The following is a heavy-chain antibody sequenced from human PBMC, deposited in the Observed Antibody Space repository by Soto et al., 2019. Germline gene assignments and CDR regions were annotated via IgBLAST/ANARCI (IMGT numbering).Heavy chain of an antibody. Sequence: GESLKISCKGSGYSFAGYWITWVRQKPGKGLEWMGRIDPSDSQTYYSPSFRGHVTISVTKSITTVFLQWSSLRASDTAMYYRARXIYDSDTGPNFQYYFDSWGPGTPVTVSS. V-gene: IGHV5-10-1*01. J-gene: IGHJ4*02. CDR2: IDPSDSQT. D-gene: IGHD3-22*01. CDR3: ARXIYDSDTGPNFQYYFDS. CDR1: GYSFAGYW.